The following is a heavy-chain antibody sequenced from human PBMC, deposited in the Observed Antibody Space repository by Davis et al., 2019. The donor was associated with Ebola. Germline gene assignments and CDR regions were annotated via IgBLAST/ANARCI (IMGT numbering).Heavy chain of an antibody. D-gene: IGHD3-22*01. V-gene: IGHV1-18*04. J-gene: IGHJ6*02. CDR1: GYTFTNYG. CDR3: ARGGITMMVVPRDYYYGLDV. CDR2: INPHNGNT. Sequence: ASVKVSCKASGYTFTNYGITWVRQAPGQGLEWMGWINPHNGNTNYAQNVQGRVIMTSDTATTTAYMEMSRLRSDDTAVYFCARGGITMMVVPRDYYYGLDVWGQGTTVTVSS.